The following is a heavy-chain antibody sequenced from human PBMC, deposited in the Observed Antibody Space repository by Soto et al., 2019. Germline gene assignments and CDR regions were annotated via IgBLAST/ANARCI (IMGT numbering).Heavy chain of an antibody. J-gene: IGHJ6*03. D-gene: IGHD4-17*01. Sequence: GGSLRLSCAASGFTVSSNYMSWVRQAPGKGLEWVSVIYSGGSTYYADSVKGRFTISRDNSKNTLYLQMTSLRAEDTAVYYCARVVTTVTDDYYYYYMDVWGKGTTVTVSS. CDR1: GFTVSSNY. CDR3: ARVVTTVTDDYYYYYMDV. V-gene: IGHV3-66*01. CDR2: IYSGGST.